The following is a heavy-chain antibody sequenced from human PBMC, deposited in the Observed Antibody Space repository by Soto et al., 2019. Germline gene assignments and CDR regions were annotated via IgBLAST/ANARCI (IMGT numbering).Heavy chain of an antibody. CDR2: ISYDGSNK. CDR3: AKVSLIQLGTSLRLPSYY. CDR1: GFTFSRYG. D-gene: IGHD5-18*01. V-gene: IGHV3-30*18. J-gene: IGHJ6*01. Sequence: GGSPRLSWTASGFTFSRYGMHWVRQAPGKGLEWVAIISYDGSNKYYADSVRGRFTISRDNSTNTLYLQMNSLRVEDTAVYYCAKVSLIQLGTSLRLPSYY.